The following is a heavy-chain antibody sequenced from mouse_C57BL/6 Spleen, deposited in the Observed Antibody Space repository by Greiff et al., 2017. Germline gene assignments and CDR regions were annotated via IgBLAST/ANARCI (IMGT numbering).Heavy chain of an antibody. CDR3: ARHSNYYFDD. CDR2: ISGGGGNT. D-gene: IGHD2-5*01. Sequence: DVMLVEPGGGLVKPGGSLKLSCAASGFTFSSYTMSWVRQTPEKRLEWVATISGGGGNTYYPDSVKGRFTISRDNAKNTLYLQMSSLRSEDTALYDCARHSNYYFDDWGQGTTLTVSS. CDR1: GFTFSSYT. J-gene: IGHJ2*01. V-gene: IGHV5-9*01.